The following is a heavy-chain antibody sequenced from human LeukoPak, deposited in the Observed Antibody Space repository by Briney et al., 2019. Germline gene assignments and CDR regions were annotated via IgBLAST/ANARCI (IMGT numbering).Heavy chain of an antibody. J-gene: IGHJ5*02. CDR1: GFTFSSYW. CDR3: SRVDENGYNFA. D-gene: IGHD5-24*01. Sequence: PGGSLRLSCAASGFTFSSYWMHWVRQAPGKGLEWVSSISGGSSYIYYADSVKGRFTISRDNAKNSLFLQMNSLRAEDTAVYYCSRVDENGYNFAWGQGTLVTVSS. CDR2: ISGGSSYI. V-gene: IGHV3-21*01.